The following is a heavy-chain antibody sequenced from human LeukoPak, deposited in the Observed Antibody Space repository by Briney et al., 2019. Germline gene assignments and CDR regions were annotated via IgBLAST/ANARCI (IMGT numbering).Heavy chain of an antibody. Sequence: GGSLRLSCAASGFTFSSYSMNWVRQAPGKGLEWVSSISSSSSYIYYADSVKGRSTISRDNAKNSLYLQMNSLRTEDTAVYYCARVPAGTIQYYFDYWGQGTLVTVSS. CDR1: GFTFSSYS. CDR3: ARVPAGTIQYYFDY. V-gene: IGHV3-21*01. J-gene: IGHJ4*02. CDR2: ISSSSSYI. D-gene: IGHD6-19*01.